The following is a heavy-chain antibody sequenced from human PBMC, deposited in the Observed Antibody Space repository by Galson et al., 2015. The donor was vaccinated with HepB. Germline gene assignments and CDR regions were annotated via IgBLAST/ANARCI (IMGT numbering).Heavy chain of an antibody. D-gene: IGHD4-11*01. V-gene: IGHV3-48*03. CDR3: ARRQTTDFRMDV. J-gene: IGHJ6*02. Sequence: SLRLSCAASGFTFSSYEMNWVRQAPGKGLEWVSYISSSVSIMYYADSVKGRFTISRDNAKNSLYLQMNSLRAEDTAVYYCARRQTTDFRMDVWGQGTTVTVSS. CDR2: ISSSVSIM. CDR1: GFTFSSYE.